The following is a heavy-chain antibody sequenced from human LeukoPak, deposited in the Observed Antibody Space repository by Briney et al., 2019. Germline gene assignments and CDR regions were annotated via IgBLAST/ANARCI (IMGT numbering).Heavy chain of an antibody. D-gene: IGHD5-12*01. V-gene: IGHV3-23*01. CDR1: GFIFSSYA. J-gene: IGHJ4*02. CDR3: ARKCGGYEND. Sequence: PGGSLRLSCAASGFIFSSYAMSWVRQAPGKGLEWVSAISGSGGSTYYADSVKGRFTISRDNSKNTLYLQINSLRVEDTAVYYCARKCGGYENDWGQGTLVTVSS. CDR2: ISGSGGST.